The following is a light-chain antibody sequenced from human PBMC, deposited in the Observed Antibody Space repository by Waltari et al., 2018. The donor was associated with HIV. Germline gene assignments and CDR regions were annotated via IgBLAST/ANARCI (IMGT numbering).Light chain of an antibody. Sequence: QSVLTHAPSVSGAPGQRVTISCTGTSSNIGANFAVHWYQLLPVSSHKRRSFSNSNRPSGVPDRFSGSKSGTSASLAIAGRQPKDEAEYYCKSFDSSLNAYVFGTGTTVIVL. CDR3: KSFDSSLNAYV. CDR1: SSNIGANFA. V-gene: IGLV1-40*01. CDR2: SNS. J-gene: IGLJ1*01.